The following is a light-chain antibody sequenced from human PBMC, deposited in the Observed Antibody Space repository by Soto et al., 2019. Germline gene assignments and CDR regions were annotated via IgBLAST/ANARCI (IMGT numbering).Light chain of an antibody. CDR3: CSYAGSYTVV. Sequence: QSALTQPRSVSGSPGQSVTLSCAGTSSDVGAYNYVSWYQQRPGNAPKLMIYDVSKRPSGVPDRFSGSKSGNTASLTISGLQAEDEADYYCCSYAGSYTVVFGGGTKVTVL. CDR2: DVS. CDR1: SSDVGAYNY. V-gene: IGLV2-11*01. J-gene: IGLJ2*01.